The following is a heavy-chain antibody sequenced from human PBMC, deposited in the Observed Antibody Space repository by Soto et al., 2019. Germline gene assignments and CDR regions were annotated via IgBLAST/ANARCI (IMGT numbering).Heavy chain of an antibody. Sequence: SETLSLTCTVSGSSISSGDYYWSWIRQPPGKGLEWIGYIYYSGSTYYNPSLKSRVTISVDTSKNQFSLKLSSVTAADTAVYYCAREMLYGGNSWFDPWGQGTLVTVS. V-gene: IGHV4-30-4*01. CDR1: GSSISSGDYY. CDR3: AREMLYGGNSWFDP. CDR2: IYYSGST. D-gene: IGHD2-15*01. J-gene: IGHJ5*02.